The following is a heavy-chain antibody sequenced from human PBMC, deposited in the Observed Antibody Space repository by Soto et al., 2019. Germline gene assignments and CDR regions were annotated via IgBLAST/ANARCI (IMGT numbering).Heavy chain of an antibody. J-gene: IGHJ5*02. Sequence: QVQLQQWGAGLLKPSETLSLTCAVYGGSFSGYYWSWIRQPPGKGLEWIGEINHSGSTNYNPSLKSRVTISVDTSKKQFSLKLSSVTAADTAVYYCARGGRSIAARLVPNWFDPWGQGTLVTVSS. CDR3: ARGGRSIAARLVPNWFDP. V-gene: IGHV4-34*01. D-gene: IGHD6-6*01. CDR2: INHSGST. CDR1: GGSFSGYY.